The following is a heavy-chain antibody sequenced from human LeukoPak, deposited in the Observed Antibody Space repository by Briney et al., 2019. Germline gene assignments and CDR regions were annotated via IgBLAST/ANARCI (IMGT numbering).Heavy chain of an antibody. D-gene: IGHD6-19*01. CDR3: ARVGSSGWYSFDY. CDR1: GFTFSSYS. J-gene: IGHJ4*02. Sequence: GGSLRLSCAASGFTFSSYSMNWVRQAPGKGLEWVSSISSSSSYIYYADSVKGRFTISRDNAKNSLYLQMNSLRAEDTAVYYCARVGSSGWYSFDYWGQGTLVTVSS. CDR2: ISSSSSYI. V-gene: IGHV3-21*01.